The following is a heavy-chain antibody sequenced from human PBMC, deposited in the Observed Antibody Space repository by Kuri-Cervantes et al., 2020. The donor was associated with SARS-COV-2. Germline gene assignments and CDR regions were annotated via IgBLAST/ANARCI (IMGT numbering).Heavy chain of an antibody. CDR3: ASGNDFSLDY. D-gene: IGHD4-11*01. J-gene: IGHJ4*02. CDR1: YASMTSFY. CDR2: TYYTGKS. Sequence: ESLKISCTVSYASMTSFYWSWIRQSPGRGLEWIGYTYYTGKSNYNPSLESRVSMSLAASESRFFLTLTSVTTADTAIYYCASGNDFSLDYWGQGILVTVSS. V-gene: IGHV4-59*01.